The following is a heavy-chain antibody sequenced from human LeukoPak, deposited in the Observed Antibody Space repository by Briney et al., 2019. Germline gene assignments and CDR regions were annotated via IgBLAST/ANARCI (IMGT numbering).Heavy chain of an antibody. V-gene: IGHV3-21*01. J-gene: IGHJ4*02. CDR3: ARSYDYVWGSYRSPSDY. Sequence: PGGSLRLSCAASGFTFSSYSMNWVRQAPGKGLEWVSSISSSSGYTYYADSVKGRFTISRDNAKNSLYLQMNSLRAEDTAVYYCARSYDYVWGSYRSPSDYWGQGTLVTVSS. CDR1: GFTFSSYS. CDR2: ISSSSGYT. D-gene: IGHD3-16*02.